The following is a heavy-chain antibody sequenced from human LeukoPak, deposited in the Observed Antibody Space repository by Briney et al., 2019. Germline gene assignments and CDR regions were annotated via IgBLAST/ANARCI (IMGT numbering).Heavy chain of an antibody. Sequence: GGSLRLSCAASGFTFGNYAMSWVRQAPGRGLEWVSSLSPSGASIYYADSVKGRFSISRDNSKNTLYLQMNNLRAEDTALYYCAAGPYGGNTPFDIWGQGTMVTVSS. CDR3: AAGPYGGNTPFDI. D-gene: IGHD4-23*01. CDR1: GFTFGNYA. V-gene: IGHV3-23*01. CDR2: LSPSGASI. J-gene: IGHJ3*02.